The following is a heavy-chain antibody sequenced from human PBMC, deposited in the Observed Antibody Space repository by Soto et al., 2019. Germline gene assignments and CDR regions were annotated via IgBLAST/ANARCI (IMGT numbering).Heavy chain of an antibody. CDR2: IIPIFGTA. CDR3: AREYYYDSSGYYYVEWFDP. J-gene: IGHJ5*02. D-gene: IGHD3-22*01. CDR1: GGTFSSYA. Sequence: SVKVSCKASGGTFSSYAISWVRQAPGQGLEWMGGIIPIFGTANYAQKFQGRVTITADESTSTAYMELSSLRSEDTAVYYCAREYYYDSSGYYYVEWFDPWGQGTLVTVSS. V-gene: IGHV1-69*13.